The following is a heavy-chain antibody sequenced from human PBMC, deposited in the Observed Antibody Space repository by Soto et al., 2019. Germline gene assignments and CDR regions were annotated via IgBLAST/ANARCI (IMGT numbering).Heavy chain of an antibody. Sequence: QVQLVQSGAEVKKPGSSVKVSCKASGGTFSSYTISWVRQAPAQGLEWMGRIIPILGIANYAQKFQGRVTITADKSTSTAYMELSSLRSEDTAVYYCARALTNEYFQHWGQGTLVTVSS. CDR1: GGTFSSYT. CDR2: IIPILGIA. J-gene: IGHJ1*01. CDR3: ARALTNEYFQH. V-gene: IGHV1-69*02.